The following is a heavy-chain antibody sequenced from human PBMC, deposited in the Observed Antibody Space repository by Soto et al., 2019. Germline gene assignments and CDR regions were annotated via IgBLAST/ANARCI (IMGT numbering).Heavy chain of an antibody. D-gene: IGHD3-10*01. Sequence: SETLSLTCTVSGGSISSYYWSWIRQPPGKGLEWIGYIYYSGSTNYNPSLKSRVTISVDTSKNQFSLKLSSVTAADTAVYYCARENTYYYGSANWFDPWGQGTLVTVSS. V-gene: IGHV4-59*01. CDR3: ARENTYYYGSANWFDP. CDR2: IYYSGST. J-gene: IGHJ5*02. CDR1: GGSISSYY.